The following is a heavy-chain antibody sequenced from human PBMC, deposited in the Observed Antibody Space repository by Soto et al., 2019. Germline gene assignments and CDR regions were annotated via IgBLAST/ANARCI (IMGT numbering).Heavy chain of an antibody. CDR1: GFTFSSYS. D-gene: IGHD3-10*01. V-gene: IGHV3-21*01. CDR3: ARDDRAMVRGVMGY. Sequence: GGSLRLSCAASGFTFSSYSVNWVRQAPGKGLEWVSSISSSSSYIYYADSVKGRFTISRDNAKNSLYLQMNSLRAEDTAVYYCARDDRAMVRGVMGYWGQGTLVTVSS. J-gene: IGHJ4*02. CDR2: ISSSSSYI.